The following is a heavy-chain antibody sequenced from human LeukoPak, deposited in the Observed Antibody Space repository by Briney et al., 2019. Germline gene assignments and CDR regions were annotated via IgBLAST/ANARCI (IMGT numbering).Heavy chain of an antibody. CDR2: ISYDGSNK. CDR3: ARDPVPQYSSSSDRHNWFDP. V-gene: IGHV3-30-3*01. D-gene: IGHD6-13*01. J-gene: IGHJ5*02. CDR1: GFTFSSYA. Sequence: GGSLRLSCAASGFTFSSYAMHWVRQAPGKGLEWVAVISYDGSNKYYADSVKGRFTISRDNSKNTLYLQMNSLRAEDTAVYYCARDPVPQYSSSSDRHNWFDPWGQGTLVTVSS.